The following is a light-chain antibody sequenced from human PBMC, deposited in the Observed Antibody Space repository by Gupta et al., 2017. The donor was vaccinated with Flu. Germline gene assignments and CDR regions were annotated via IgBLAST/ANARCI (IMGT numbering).Light chain of an antibody. Sequence: QSALTQSAYVSGSPGQSLTISCTGTSSDVGDYNNVSWYQQHPGKAPKLMIYEVNNRPSGVSNRFSGSKSDNTASLTISGLQAEDEADYYCSSYTSSNTLYVFGTGTKVTVL. CDR2: EVN. CDR3: SSYTSSNTLYV. CDR1: SSDVGDYNN. J-gene: IGLJ1*01. V-gene: IGLV2-14*01.